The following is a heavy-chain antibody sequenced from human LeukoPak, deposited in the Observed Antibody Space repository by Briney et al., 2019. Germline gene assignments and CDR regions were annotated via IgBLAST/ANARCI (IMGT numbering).Heavy chain of an antibody. J-gene: IGHJ4*02. CDR2: IKPDGSDK. V-gene: IGHV3-7*01. CDR1: GFTFSNYY. CDR3: ARDREVGATIHDY. D-gene: IGHD1-26*01. Sequence: GGSLRLSRAASGFTFSNYYMSWVRQVPGKGLEWVANIKPDGSDKSYVDSVKGRFTISRDNAENSLYLQLSSLRVDDTAVYFCARDREVGATIHDYWGQGTLVTVSS.